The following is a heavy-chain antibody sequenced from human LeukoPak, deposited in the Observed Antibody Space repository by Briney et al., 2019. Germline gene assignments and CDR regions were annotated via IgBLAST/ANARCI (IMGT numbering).Heavy chain of an antibody. J-gene: IGHJ4*02. V-gene: IGHV4-4*07. D-gene: IGHD3-10*02. CDR3: ARHSSYVSPVRY. CDR2: IYTSGNT. Sequence: PSETLSLTYTVSGGSISSYYWSWIRQPAGKGLEWIGRIYTSGNTNYNPSLKSRVTMSVDTSKNQFSLKLSSVTAADTAVYFCARHSSYVSPVRYWGQGTLVTVSP. CDR1: GGSISSYY.